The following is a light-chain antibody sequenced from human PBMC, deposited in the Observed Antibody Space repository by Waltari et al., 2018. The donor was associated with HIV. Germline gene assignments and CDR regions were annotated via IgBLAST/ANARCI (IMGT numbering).Light chain of an antibody. CDR1: QSVGSY. V-gene: IGKV3-11*01. J-gene: IGKJ4*01. CDR3: QQRSNWPLT. Sequence: IALPHSSASLSLSPGESATLSCRASQSVGSYLAWYQQKPGQAPRLLIYDAAMRATDIPARFSGSGSGTDFTLTISSLEPEDFAVYYCQQRSNWPLTFGGGTKVEIK. CDR2: DAA.